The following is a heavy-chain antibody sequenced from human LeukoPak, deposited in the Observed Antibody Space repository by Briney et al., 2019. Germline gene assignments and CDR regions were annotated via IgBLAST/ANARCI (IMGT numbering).Heavy chain of an antibody. D-gene: IGHD1-26*01. J-gene: IGHJ4*02. Sequence: SGPTLVNPTQTLTLTCTFSGFSLSTSGMRVSRIRQPPGKALEWLARIDWDDDKFYSTSLKTRLTISKDTSKNQVVLTMTNMDPVDTATYYCARITPAGGSYSFDYWGQGTLVTVSS. CDR3: ARITPAGGSYSFDY. CDR2: IDWDDDK. V-gene: IGHV2-70*04. CDR1: GFSLSTSGMR.